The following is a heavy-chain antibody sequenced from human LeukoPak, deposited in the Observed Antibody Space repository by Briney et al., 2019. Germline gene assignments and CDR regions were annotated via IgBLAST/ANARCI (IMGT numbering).Heavy chain of an antibody. D-gene: IGHD6-13*01. CDR3: ARDPYSSSWSYGMDV. V-gene: IGHV3-7*05. J-gene: IGHJ6*02. CDR2: XKHDGSEQ. CDR1: GFTFSNYW. Sequence: GGSLRLSCTASGFTFSNYWMSXVRQTPEKGXXXXXXXKHDGSEQVYVDSVKGRFTISRDNAKNSLYLQMNSLRAEDTAVYYCARDPYSSSWSYGMDVWGQGTTVTVSS.